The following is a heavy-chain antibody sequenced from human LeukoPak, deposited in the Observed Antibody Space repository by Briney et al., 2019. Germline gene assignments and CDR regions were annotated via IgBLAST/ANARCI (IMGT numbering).Heavy chain of an antibody. CDR2: ISYDGSSK. J-gene: IGHJ4*02. CDR3: AKNYDILTGYYQYYFDY. CDR1: GFTFSSYS. D-gene: IGHD3-9*01. Sequence: GGSLRLSCAASGFTFSSYSMNWVRQAPGKGLEWVAVISYDGSSKYYADSVKGRFTISRDNSKNTLYLQMNSLRAEDTAVYYCAKNYDILTGYYQYYFDYWGQGTLVTVSS. V-gene: IGHV3-30*18.